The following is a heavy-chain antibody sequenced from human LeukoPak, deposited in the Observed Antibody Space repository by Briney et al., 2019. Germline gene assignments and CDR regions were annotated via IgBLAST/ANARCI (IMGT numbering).Heavy chain of an antibody. J-gene: IGHJ4*02. CDR3: AREGYQLLFGFDY. CDR1: GGSISSSSCY. Sequence: SETLSLTCTVSGGSISSSSCYWGWIRQPPGKGLEWIGSIYYSGSTYYNPSLKSRVTISVDTSKNQFSLKLSSVTAADTAVYYCAREGYQLLFGFDYWGQGTLVTVSS. CDR2: IYYSGST. D-gene: IGHD2-2*01. V-gene: IGHV4-39*07.